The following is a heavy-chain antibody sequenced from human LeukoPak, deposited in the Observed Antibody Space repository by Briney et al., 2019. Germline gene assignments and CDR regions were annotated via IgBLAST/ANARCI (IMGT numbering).Heavy chain of an antibody. CDR1: GFTFSSYA. V-gene: IGHV3-23*01. J-gene: IGHJ4*02. CDR2: ISGSGGNT. Sequence: GGPLRLSCAASGFTFSSYAMTWVRQAPGKGLEWVSSISGSGGNTYYADSVKGRFTISRDNSKNTLYLQMNSLRAEDTSVYYCAKVASGGSCYQSDYWGQGALVTVSS. D-gene: IGHD2-15*01. CDR3: AKVASGGSCYQSDY.